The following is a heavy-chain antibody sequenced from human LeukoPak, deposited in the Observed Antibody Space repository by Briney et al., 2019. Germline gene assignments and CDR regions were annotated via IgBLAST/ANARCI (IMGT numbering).Heavy chain of an antibody. CDR3: VRGSGGDGYGYWGDN. CDR1: GFTFSSFG. Sequence: GRSLRLSCAASGFTFSSFGMHWVSRAPGKGLEWVAVIWSHGNEIHYVDSVKGRFTISRDNFRNTLYLQMNSLRAEDSAVYYCVRGSGGDGYGYWGDNWGQGTLVTVSS. J-gene: IGHJ4*02. D-gene: IGHD5-12*01. V-gene: IGHV3-33*01. CDR2: IWSHGNEI.